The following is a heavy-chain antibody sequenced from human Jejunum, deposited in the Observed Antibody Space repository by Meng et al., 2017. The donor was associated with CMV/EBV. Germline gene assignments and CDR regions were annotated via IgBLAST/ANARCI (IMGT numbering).Heavy chain of an antibody. CDR3: ARAIDYGDPNWFDP. D-gene: IGHD4-17*01. V-gene: IGHV3-21*01. CDR1: GFTFTRYS. CDR2: ISGSSTYI. J-gene: IGHJ5*02. Sequence: GFTFTRYSITWVRQAPGKGLEWLSYISGSSTYIYHADSVKGRFTISRDNAKNSVYLQMNRLRAEDTAVYYCARAIDYGDPNWFDPWGQGTLVTVSS.